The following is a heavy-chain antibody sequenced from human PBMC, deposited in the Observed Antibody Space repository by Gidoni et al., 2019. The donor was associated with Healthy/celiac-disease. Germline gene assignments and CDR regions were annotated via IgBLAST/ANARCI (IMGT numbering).Heavy chain of an antibody. CDR2: IYYSGST. CDR1: GGSISSSSYY. D-gene: IGHD1-26*01. V-gene: IGHV4-39*01. J-gene: IGHJ5*02. CDR3: ARRLGGSYPNWFDP. Sequence: QLQLQESGPGLVKPSETLALTCTVSGGSISSSSYYWGWIRPPPGKGLEWIGRIYYSGSTYYNPSLKSRVTISVDTSKNQFSLKLSSVTAADTAVYYCARRLGGSYPNWFDPWGQGTLVTVSS.